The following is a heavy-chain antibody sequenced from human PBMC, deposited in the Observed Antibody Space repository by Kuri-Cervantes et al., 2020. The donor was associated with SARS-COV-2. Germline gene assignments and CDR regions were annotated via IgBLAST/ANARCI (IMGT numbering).Heavy chain of an antibody. CDR2: IYHSGST. CDR3: ARGQARLRGWFDP. CDR1: GYSISSGYY. D-gene: IGHD6-25*01. V-gene: IGHV4-38-2*01. Sequence: GSLRLSCAVSGYSISSGYYWGWIRQPPGKGLGWIGSIYHSGSTYYNPSLKSRVTISVDTSKNQFSLKLSSVTAADTAVYYCARGQARLRGWFDPWGQGTLVTVSS. J-gene: IGHJ5*02.